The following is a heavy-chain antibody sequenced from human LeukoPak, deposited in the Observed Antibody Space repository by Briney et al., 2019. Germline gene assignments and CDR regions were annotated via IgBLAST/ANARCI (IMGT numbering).Heavy chain of an antibody. CDR2: ISSSSSTI. CDR1: GFTFSSYS. J-gene: IGHJ5*02. CDR3: AKDKSAAAGGWFDP. V-gene: IGHV3-48*04. Sequence: GGSLRLSCAASGFTFSSYSMNWVRQAPGKGREGVSYISSSSSTIYYADSVKGRFTISRDNAKNSLYLQMNSLRAEDTALYYCAKDKSAAAGGWFDPWGQGTLVTVSS. D-gene: IGHD6-13*01.